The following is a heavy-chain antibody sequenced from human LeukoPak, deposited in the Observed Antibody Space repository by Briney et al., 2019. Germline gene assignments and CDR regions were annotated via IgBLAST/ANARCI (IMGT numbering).Heavy chain of an antibody. V-gene: IGHV3-21*01. D-gene: IGHD6-13*01. CDR1: GFTFSSYS. CDR3: ARDGDVAAGAFDI. Sequence: GGSLRLSCAASGFTFSSYSMNWVRQTPGKGLEWVSSISSSSSYIYYADSVKGRFTISRDNAKNSLYLQMNSLRAEDTAVYYCARDGDVAAGAFDIWGQGTMVTVSS. J-gene: IGHJ3*02. CDR2: ISSSSSYI.